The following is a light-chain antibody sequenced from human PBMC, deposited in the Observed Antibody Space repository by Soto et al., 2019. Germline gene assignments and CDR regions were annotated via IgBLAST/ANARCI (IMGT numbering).Light chain of an antibody. V-gene: IGKV3-15*01. Sequence: EIGMTQSESTLSVSPGERATLSCRASQSIDINLAWYQQKSGQAPRLLIYGASTRATGLPARFSGSGSGTEFTLIISSLQSEDVATYYCQKCKVAPFTFGGGTKVDIK. J-gene: IGKJ4*01. CDR2: GAS. CDR3: QKCKVAPFT. CDR1: QSIDIN.